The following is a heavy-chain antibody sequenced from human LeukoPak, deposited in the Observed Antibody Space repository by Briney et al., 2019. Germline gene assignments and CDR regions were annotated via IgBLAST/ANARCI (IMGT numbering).Heavy chain of an antibody. CDR2: ISYDGSNK. CDR3: AKDLGYIVATSLDY. J-gene: IGHJ4*02. Sequence: PGGSLRLSCAASGFTFSSYGMHWVHQAPGKGLEWVAVISYDGSNKYYADSVKGRFTISRDNSKNTLYLQMNSLRAEDTAVYYCAKDLGYIVATSLDYWGQGTLVTVSS. V-gene: IGHV3-30*18. D-gene: IGHD5-12*01. CDR1: GFTFSSYG.